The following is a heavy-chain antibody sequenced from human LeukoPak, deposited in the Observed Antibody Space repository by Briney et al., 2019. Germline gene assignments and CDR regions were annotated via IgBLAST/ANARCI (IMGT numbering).Heavy chain of an antibody. V-gene: IGHV4-34*01. Sequence: SETLSLTCAVYGGSFSGYYWSWIRHPPGKGLEWIGEINHSGSTNYNPSLKSRVTISVDTSKNQFSLKLSSVTAADTAVYYCARGRNYDYVWGSYRLKAFDIWGQGTMVTVSS. CDR1: GGSFSGYY. CDR2: INHSGST. J-gene: IGHJ3*02. D-gene: IGHD3-16*02. CDR3: ARGRNYDYVWGSYRLKAFDI.